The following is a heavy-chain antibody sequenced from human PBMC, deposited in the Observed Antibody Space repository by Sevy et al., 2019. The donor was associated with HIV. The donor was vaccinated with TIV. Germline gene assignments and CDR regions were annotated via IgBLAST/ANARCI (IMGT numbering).Heavy chain of an antibody. V-gene: IGHV3-21*01. Sequence: GGSLRLSCAASGFSFSEHTMNWVRQAPGKGLEWFSSITRTSRYIYYADSMKGRTSISRDNAKNSLYLQMNSLGAEDTAVYYCAREPNSSSMYDAFDIWGQGTMVTVSS. CDR3: AREPNSSSMYDAFDI. CDR2: ITRTSRYI. D-gene: IGHD2-2*01. CDR1: GFSFSEHT. J-gene: IGHJ3*02.